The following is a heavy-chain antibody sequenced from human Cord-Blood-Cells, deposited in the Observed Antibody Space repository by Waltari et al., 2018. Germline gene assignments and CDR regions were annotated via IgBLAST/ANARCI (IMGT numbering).Heavy chain of an antibody. V-gene: IGHV3-23*01. Sequence: EVQLLESGGGLVQPGGSLRLSCAASGFPVSSYAMSWVRQAPGKGLEWVSAISGSGGSTYYADSVKGRFTISRDNSKNTLYLQMNSLRAEDTAVYYCAKAYDYSNYFFDYWGQGTLVTVSS. CDR1: GFPVSSYA. CDR2: ISGSGGST. CDR3: AKAYDYSNYFFDY. D-gene: IGHD4-4*01. J-gene: IGHJ4*02.